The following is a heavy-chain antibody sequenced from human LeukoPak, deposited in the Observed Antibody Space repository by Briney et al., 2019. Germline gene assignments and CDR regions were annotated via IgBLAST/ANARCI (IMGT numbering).Heavy chain of an antibody. CDR2: VIPIFGTA. V-gene: IGHV1-69*01. Sequence: SVKVSCKASGGTFSSYAISWVRQAPGQGLEWMGGVIPIFGTANYAQKFQGRVTVTADESTSTAYMELSSLRSEDTAVYYCARKYCSGGSCQINNWFDPWGQGTLVTVSS. J-gene: IGHJ5*02. CDR1: GGTFSSYA. D-gene: IGHD2-15*01. CDR3: ARKYCSGGSCQINNWFDP.